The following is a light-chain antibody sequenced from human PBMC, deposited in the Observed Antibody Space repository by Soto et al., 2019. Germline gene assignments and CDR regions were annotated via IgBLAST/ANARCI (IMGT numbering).Light chain of an antibody. CDR1: SRDIEAYDY. J-gene: IGLJ1*01. CDR2: EVN. Sequence: QSALTQPRSVSGSPGQSVAISCTGTSRDIEAYDYVSWYQQHPGKAPKLIISEVNKRPSGVSYRFSGSKAGNTASLTISGRQGEDEADYYCCSFAGIYNVFGTGTKLTVL. CDR3: CSFAGIYNV. V-gene: IGLV2-11*01.